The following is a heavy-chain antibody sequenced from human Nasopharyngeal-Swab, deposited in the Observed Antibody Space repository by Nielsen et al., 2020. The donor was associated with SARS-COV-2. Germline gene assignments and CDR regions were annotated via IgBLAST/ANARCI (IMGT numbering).Heavy chain of an antibody. V-gene: IGHV3-9*01. Sequence: GGSLRLSCAASGSSFDDYGMHWVRQGPGRGLEWVAGISWNSVSIGYADSVKGRFTISRDNAKNSLYLQMNSLRAEDTALYYCAKGIAAAGSRCLDYWGQGTLVTVSS. CDR3: AKGIAAAGSRCLDY. CDR2: ISWNSVSI. CDR1: GSSFDDYG. D-gene: IGHD6-13*01. J-gene: IGHJ4*02.